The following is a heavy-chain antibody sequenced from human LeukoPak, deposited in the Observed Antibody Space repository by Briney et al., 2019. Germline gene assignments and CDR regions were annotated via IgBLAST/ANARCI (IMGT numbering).Heavy chain of an antibody. V-gene: IGHV5-51*01. J-gene: IGHJ4*02. Sequence: HGESLKISCKGSGYSFTSYWIGCVRQMPGKGLEWMGIIYPGDSDTRYSPSFQGQVTISADKSISTSYLQWSSLKASDTAMYYCARHPYYYDSSGQSAFDYWGQGTLVTVSS. D-gene: IGHD3-22*01. CDR3: ARHPYYYDSSGQSAFDY. CDR1: GYSFTSYW. CDR2: IYPGDSDT.